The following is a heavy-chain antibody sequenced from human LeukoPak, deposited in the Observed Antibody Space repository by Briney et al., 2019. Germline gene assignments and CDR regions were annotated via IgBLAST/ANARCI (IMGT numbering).Heavy chain of an antibody. Sequence: GGSLRLSCAVCGFTLGNYGTSWVRHTPGGGPEWGANIKRDGSERYYVDSVKGRFTIYRDNAKSSLFLEMSSLRVEDTAVYYCARTTSFMFYYWGQGTLVTVSS. CDR1: GFTLGNYG. CDR3: ARTTSFMFYY. J-gene: IGHJ4*02. CDR2: IKRDGSER. V-gene: IGHV3-7*03. D-gene: IGHD1-1*01.